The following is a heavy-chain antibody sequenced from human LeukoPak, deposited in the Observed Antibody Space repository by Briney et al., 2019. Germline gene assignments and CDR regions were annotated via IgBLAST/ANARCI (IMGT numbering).Heavy chain of an antibody. V-gene: IGHV3-48*02. Sequence: GGPLRLSCAASGFTFSNYWMSWVRQAPGKGLEWVSYISSSSIQYADSVKGRFTISRDNAKNSLSLQMNSLRDDDTAVYYCARDLNWGFDYWGQGTLVTVSS. CDR1: GFTFSNYW. CDR2: ISSSSI. CDR3: ARDLNWGFDY. D-gene: IGHD7-27*01. J-gene: IGHJ4*02.